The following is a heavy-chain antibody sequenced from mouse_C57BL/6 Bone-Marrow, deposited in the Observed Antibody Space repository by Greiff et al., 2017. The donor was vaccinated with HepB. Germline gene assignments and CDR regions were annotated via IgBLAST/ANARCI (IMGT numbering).Heavy chain of an antibody. D-gene: IGHD2-12*01. CDR1: GYTFTDYN. J-gene: IGHJ4*01. Sequence: EVQRVESGPELVKPGASVKIPCKASGYTFTDYNMDWVKQSHGKSLEWIGDINPNNGGTIYNQKFKGKATLTVDKSSSTAYMELRSLTSEDTAVYYCARSDYSYYYAMDYWGQGTSVTVSS. CDR2: INPNNGGT. CDR3: ARSDYSYYYAMDY. V-gene: IGHV1-18*01.